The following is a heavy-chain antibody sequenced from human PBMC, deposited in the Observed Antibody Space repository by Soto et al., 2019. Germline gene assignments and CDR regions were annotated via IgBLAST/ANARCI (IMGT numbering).Heavy chain of an antibody. CDR2: INQDGSER. CDR1: GFTFSTCW. Sequence: EVQLVESGGGLVQPGGSLRLSCAASGFTFSTCWMMWVRQAPGKGLEWVANINQDGSERYYVDSVKGRFTISRDNAKNSLYLQMNSLRAEDTAVYYCVKDNRGSYWGQGTQVTVSS. V-gene: IGHV3-7*01. J-gene: IGHJ4*02. CDR3: VKDNRGSY. D-gene: IGHD3-10*01.